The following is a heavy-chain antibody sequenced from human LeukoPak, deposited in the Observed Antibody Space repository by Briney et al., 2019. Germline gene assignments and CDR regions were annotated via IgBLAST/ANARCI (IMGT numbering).Heavy chain of an antibody. J-gene: IGHJ5*02. Sequence: SETLSLTCAVYGGSFSGYYWGWIRQPPGKGLEWIGSIYYSGSTYYNPSLKSRVTISVDTSKNQFSLKLSSVTAADTAVYYCARDATSGYSSGWYNWFDPWGQGTLVTVSS. CDR3: ARDATSGYSSGWYNWFDP. V-gene: IGHV4-34*01. CDR2: IYYSGST. D-gene: IGHD6-19*01. CDR1: GGSFSGYY.